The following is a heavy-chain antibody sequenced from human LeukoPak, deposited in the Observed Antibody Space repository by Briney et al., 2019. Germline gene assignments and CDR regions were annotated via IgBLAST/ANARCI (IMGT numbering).Heavy chain of an antibody. Sequence: PSETLSLTCTVSGGSISSYYWSWIRQPPGKGLEWIGYIYYSGSTNYNPSLKSRVTISVDTSKNQFSPKLSSVTAADTAVYYCARGSPLLGIFGPVDGLDAFDIWGQGTMVTVSS. CDR3: ARGSPLLGIFGPVDGLDAFDI. D-gene: IGHD3/OR15-3a*01. CDR1: GGSISSYY. CDR2: IYYSGST. J-gene: IGHJ3*02. V-gene: IGHV4-59*01.